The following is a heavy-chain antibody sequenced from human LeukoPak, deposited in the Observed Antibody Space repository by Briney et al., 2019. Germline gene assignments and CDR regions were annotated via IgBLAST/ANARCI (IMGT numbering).Heavy chain of an antibody. CDR2: INHSGST. CDR1: GGSFSGYY. CDR3: ARGGPIVVVPAATTESYYFDY. J-gene: IGHJ4*02. V-gene: IGHV4-34*01. D-gene: IGHD2-2*01. Sequence: SETLSLTCAVYGGSFSGYYWSWIRQPPGKGLEWIGEINHSGSTNYNPSLKSRVTTSVDTSKNQFSLKLSSVTAADTAVYYCARGGPIVVVPAATTESYYFDYWGQGTLVTVSS.